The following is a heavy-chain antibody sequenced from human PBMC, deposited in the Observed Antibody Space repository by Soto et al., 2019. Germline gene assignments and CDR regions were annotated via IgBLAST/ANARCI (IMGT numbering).Heavy chain of an antibody. CDR2: ISSSSSYI. CDR1: GFTFSSYS. D-gene: IGHD6-19*01. Sequence: GGSLRLSCAASGFTFSSYSMNWVRQAPGKGLEWVSSISSSSSYIYYADSVKGRFTISRDNAKNSLYLQMNSLRAEDTAVYYCARDRAWQWLEEQQGDDAFDIWGQGTMVTVSS. J-gene: IGHJ3*02. CDR3: ARDRAWQWLEEQQGDDAFDI. V-gene: IGHV3-21*01.